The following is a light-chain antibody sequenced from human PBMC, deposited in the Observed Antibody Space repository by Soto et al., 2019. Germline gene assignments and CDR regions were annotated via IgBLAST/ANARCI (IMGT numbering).Light chain of an antibody. CDR1: QDISNY. V-gene: IGKV1-33*01. Sequence: DIQMTQSPSSLSASVGDRVTITCRASQDISNYLNWYQQRPGKAPKLLIYDASNLDRGVPSRFSGTRSGTHFTFAITSLQPEDVATDYCQQSDSLPITFGQGTRLEI. CDR3: QQSDSLPIT. J-gene: IGKJ5*01. CDR2: DAS.